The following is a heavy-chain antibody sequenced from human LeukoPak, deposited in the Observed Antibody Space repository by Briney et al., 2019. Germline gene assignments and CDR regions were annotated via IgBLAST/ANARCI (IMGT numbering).Heavy chain of an antibody. D-gene: IGHD5-24*01. J-gene: IGHJ4*02. CDR1: GFTFSSYG. V-gene: IGHV3-30*18. Sequence: GGSLRLSCAASGFTFSSYGMHWVRQAPGKGLEWVAVISYDGINKYYADSVNGRFTISRDNSKNTLYLQMNSLRAEDTAVYYCTKDRMATIIGEFDYWGQGTLVTVSS. CDR3: TKDRMATIIGEFDY. CDR2: ISYDGINK.